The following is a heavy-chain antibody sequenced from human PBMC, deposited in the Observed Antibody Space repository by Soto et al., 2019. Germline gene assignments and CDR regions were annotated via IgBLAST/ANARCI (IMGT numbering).Heavy chain of an antibody. Sequence: QITLKESGPTLVKPTQTLTVTCTFSGFSLSTRGVGVGWIRQTPGKALEWLTLIYWDGDKHYSPSLKRRLTITKDTSKNQVVLTMTNMDTVDTATYYCARRLPSRMMGYAYWGQGTLVTVSS. CDR1: GFSLSTRGVG. D-gene: IGHD2-15*01. CDR2: IYWDGDK. V-gene: IGHV2-5*02. J-gene: IGHJ4*02. CDR3: ARRLPSRMMGYAY.